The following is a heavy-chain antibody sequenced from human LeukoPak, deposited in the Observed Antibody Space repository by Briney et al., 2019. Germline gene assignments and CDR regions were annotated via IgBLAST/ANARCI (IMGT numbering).Heavy chain of an antibody. CDR3: ARVEGYRTGYSFDY. Sequence: ASVKVSCKASGYTFRIHYMHWVRQAPGQGLEWMGIINPSGGSTTYAQKFQGRLTMTSDTSSSTVYMELSSLRSDDTAVYYCARVEGYRTGYSFDYWGQGTLVTVST. CDR1: GYTFRIHY. CDR2: INPSGGST. V-gene: IGHV1-46*01. J-gene: IGHJ4*02. D-gene: IGHD3/OR15-3a*01.